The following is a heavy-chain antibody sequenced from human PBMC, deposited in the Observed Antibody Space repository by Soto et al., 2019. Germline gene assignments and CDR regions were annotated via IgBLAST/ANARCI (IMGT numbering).Heavy chain of an antibody. CDR1: GFTFSSYA. CDR2: ITGDGGDT. V-gene: IGHV3-23*01. Sequence: GGSLRLSCVASGFTFSSYAMSWVRQAPGKGLEWVSAITGDGGDTFHADSVRGRLTISRDNSRNTLYLQMDSLRAEDTALYYCAKGSATSRSYYFDYWGQGTLVTVSS. D-gene: IGHD3-16*02. J-gene: IGHJ4*02. CDR3: AKGSATSRSYYFDY.